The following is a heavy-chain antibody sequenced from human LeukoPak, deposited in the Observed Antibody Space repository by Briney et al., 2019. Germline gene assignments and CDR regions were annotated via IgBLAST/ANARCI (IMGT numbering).Heavy chain of an antibody. CDR3: ARGKGSTTFDY. J-gene: IGHJ4*02. V-gene: IGHV4-34*01. Sequence: PSETLSLTCAVYGGSFSGYYWSWIRQPPGKGLEWIGEINHSGSTNYNPSLESRVTISVDTSKSQFSLKLSSVTAADTAVYYCARGKGSTTFDYWGQGTLVTVSS. CDR2: INHSGST. CDR1: GGSFSGYY. D-gene: IGHD4-17*01.